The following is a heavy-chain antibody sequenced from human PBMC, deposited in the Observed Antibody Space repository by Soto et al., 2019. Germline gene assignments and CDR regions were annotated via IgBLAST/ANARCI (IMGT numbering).Heavy chain of an antibody. D-gene: IGHD5-12*01. V-gene: IGHV3-23*01. Sequence: EVQLLESGGGLVQPGGSLRLSCAASGFTFSSYAMSWVRQAPGKGLEWVSAISGSGGSTYYADSVKGRFTISRDNSKNKLYLQMNSLRAEDTAVYYFAKVWHSCYDIDYWGQGTLVTVSS. CDR1: GFTFSSYA. J-gene: IGHJ4*02. CDR2: ISGSGGST. CDR3: AKVWHSCYDIDY.